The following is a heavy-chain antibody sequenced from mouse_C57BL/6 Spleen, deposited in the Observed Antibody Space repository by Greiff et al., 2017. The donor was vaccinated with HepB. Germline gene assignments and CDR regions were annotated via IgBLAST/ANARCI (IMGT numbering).Heavy chain of an antibody. D-gene: IGHD1-1*01. CDR3: ARRGYGSSAWYFDV. J-gene: IGHJ1*03. CDR1: GFSLTSYG. CDR2: IWSGGST. Sequence: QVQLQQSGPGLVQPSQSLSITCTVSGFSLTSYGVHWVRQSPGKGLEWLGVIWSGGSTDYNAAFISRLSISKDNSKSQVFFKMNSLQADDTAIYYCARRGYGSSAWYFDVWGTGTTVTVSS. V-gene: IGHV2-2*01.